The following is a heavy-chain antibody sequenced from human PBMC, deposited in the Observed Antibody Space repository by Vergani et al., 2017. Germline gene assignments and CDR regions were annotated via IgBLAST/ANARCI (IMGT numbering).Heavy chain of an antibody. CDR2: ISYDGSNK. J-gene: IGHJ4*02. CDR3: ARGVYSYGPFDY. Sequence: QVQLVESGGGVVQPGRSLRLSCAASGFTFSSYAMHWVRQAPGKGLEWVAVISYDGSNKYYADSVKGRFTISRDNSKNTLYLQMNSLRAEDTAVYYCARGVYSYGPFDYWGQGTLVTVSS. V-gene: IGHV3-30*01. D-gene: IGHD5-18*01. CDR1: GFTFSSYA.